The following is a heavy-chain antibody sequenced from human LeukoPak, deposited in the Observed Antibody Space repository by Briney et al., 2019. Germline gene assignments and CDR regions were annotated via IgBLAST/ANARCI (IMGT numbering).Heavy chain of an antibody. Sequence: GASVKVSCKASGYTFSGYYMHWVRQAPGQGLEWLGMINPSGGSTSYTQKFQDRLTMTRDMSTNTVYMELSSLRSEDTAVYYCARGRGYYDSSGYYNWGQGTLVTVSS. J-gene: IGHJ4*02. CDR3: ARGRGYYDSSGYYN. CDR2: INPSGGST. D-gene: IGHD3-22*01. V-gene: IGHV1-46*01. CDR1: GYTFSGYY.